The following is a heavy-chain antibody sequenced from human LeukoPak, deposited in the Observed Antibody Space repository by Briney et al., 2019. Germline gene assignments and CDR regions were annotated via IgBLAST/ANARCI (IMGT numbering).Heavy chain of an antibody. CDR3: ATLEMATQYAFDI. J-gene: IGHJ3*02. CDR2: IYYSGST. CDR1: GGSISVSSYY. D-gene: IGHD5-24*01. V-gene: IGHV4-39*01. Sequence: PSETLSLTCTVSGGSISVSSYYWGWIRQPPGKGLEWIASIYYSGSTYYNPSLKSRVTISVDTSKNQFSLKLSSVTAADTAVYYCATLEMATQYAFDIWGQGTMVTVSS.